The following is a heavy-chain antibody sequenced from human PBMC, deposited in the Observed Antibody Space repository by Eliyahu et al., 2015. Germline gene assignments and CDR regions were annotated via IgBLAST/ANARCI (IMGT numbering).Heavy chain of an antibody. CDR2: LSASGGGR. Sequence: EVQLVESGGGLVQPGGSLSLSCAASGFXFSSCGMGWVRQTPGKGLEWVSALSASGGGRYYADSVKGRFTISRDNSKNTLYLQMNSLRVEDTALYYCAKEMTDRRPFDYWGQGTLVTVSS. J-gene: IGHJ4*02. CDR1: GFXFSSCG. D-gene: IGHD2-21*02. CDR3: AKEMTDRRPFDY. V-gene: IGHV3-23*04.